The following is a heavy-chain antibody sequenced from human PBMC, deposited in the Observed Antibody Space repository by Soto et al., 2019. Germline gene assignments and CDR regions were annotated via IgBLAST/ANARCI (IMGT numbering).Heavy chain of an antibody. Sequence: PGGSLRLSCAVSGFTFSANWMNWVRQTPGKGPEWVANMNPDGSVINYAESVKGRFTISRDNAKNSLHLQMHSLRAEDTAVYSCARGYDYLIDYWGQGTLVTV. CDR2: MNPDGSVI. V-gene: IGHV3-7*01. CDR1: GFTFSANW. CDR3: ARGYDYLIDY. J-gene: IGHJ4*02. D-gene: IGHD3-22*01.